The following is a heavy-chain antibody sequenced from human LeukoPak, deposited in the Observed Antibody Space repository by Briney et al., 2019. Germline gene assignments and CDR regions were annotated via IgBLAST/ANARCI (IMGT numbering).Heavy chain of an antibody. CDR2: VYYTGNT. V-gene: IGHV4-39*07. CDR1: GGSISSDSNY. Sequence: SETLSLTCAVSGGSISSDSNYWAWIRQPPGKGPEWIGSVYYTGNTYFAPSLKSRVTMSVDTSKNQFFLSLRSVTAADTAIYYCARAGWYFDFWGQGNLVTVSS. J-gene: IGHJ4*02. CDR3: ARAGWYFDF. D-gene: IGHD2-15*01.